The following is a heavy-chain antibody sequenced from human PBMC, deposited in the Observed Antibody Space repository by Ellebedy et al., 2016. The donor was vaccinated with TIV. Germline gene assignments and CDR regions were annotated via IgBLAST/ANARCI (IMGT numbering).Heavy chain of an antibody. CDR2: VNQDGHEN. Sequence: GGSLRLSCVASGFSFSSYWMTWVPQAPGQGLEWVANVNQDGHENYVVDSVKGRFTISRDTTKNSLYVQMNSLRVEDTAVYYCVRDGAYGDYSPGYYGLNVWGQGTAVTVSS. D-gene: IGHD4-17*01. V-gene: IGHV3-7*03. J-gene: IGHJ6*02. CDR1: GFSFSSYW. CDR3: VRDGAYGDYSPGYYGLNV.